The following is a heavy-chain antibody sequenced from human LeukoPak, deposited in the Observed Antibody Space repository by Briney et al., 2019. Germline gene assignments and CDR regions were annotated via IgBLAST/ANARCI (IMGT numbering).Heavy chain of an antibody. Sequence: GGSLRLSCAASGFTVSSNYMSWVRQAPGKGLEWVAVIWYDGSNKYYADSVKGRFTISRDNSKNTLYLQMNSLRAEDTAVYYCARDLTGTNYYFDYWGQGTLVTVSS. V-gene: IGHV3-33*08. CDR3: ARDLTGTNYYFDY. D-gene: IGHD1-7*01. J-gene: IGHJ4*02. CDR2: IWYDGSNK. CDR1: GFTVSSNY.